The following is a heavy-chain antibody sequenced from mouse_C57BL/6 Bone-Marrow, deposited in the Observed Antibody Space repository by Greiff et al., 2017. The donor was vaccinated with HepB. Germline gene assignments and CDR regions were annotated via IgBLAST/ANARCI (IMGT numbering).Heavy chain of an antibody. Sequence: EVMLVESGGGLVKPGGSLKLSCAASGFTFSSYTMSWVRQTPEKRLEWVATISGGGGNTYYPDSVKGRFTISRDNAKNTLYLQISSLRSEDTALYYCASLYGYDPHWYFDVWGTGTTVTVSS. CDR2: ISGGGGNT. V-gene: IGHV5-9*01. CDR1: GFTFSSYT. CDR3: ASLYGYDPHWYFDV. D-gene: IGHD2-2*01. J-gene: IGHJ1*03.